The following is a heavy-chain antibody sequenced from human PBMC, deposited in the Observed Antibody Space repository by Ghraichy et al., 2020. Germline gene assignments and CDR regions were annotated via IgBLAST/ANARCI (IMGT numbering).Heavy chain of an antibody. D-gene: IGHD5-24*01. Sequence: GGSLRLSCAASGFTFTTYWMSWVRQAPGKGLEWVANIKQDGSETYYVDSVKGRFTISRDNVKNSLSLQMNSLRAEDTAVYYCARSQWLQFDVFDFWGQGTMVTVSS. J-gene: IGHJ3*01. CDR2: IKQDGSET. V-gene: IGHV3-7*03. CDR1: GFTFTTYW. CDR3: ARSQWLQFDVFDF.